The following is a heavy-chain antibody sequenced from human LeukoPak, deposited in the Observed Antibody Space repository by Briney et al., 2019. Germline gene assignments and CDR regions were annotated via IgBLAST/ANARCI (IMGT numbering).Heavy chain of an antibody. V-gene: IGHV3-74*01. D-gene: IGHD5-18*01. J-gene: IGHJ4*02. CDR3: ASDTVDTALGIDY. CDR1: GFTFSRHW. Sequence: GGSLRLSCAASGFTFSRHWMHWVRQAPGKGLVWVSRSSSDGSTSNYADSVKGRFTISRDNAKNTLYLQMNSLRAEDTAVYYCASDTVDTALGIDYWGQGTLVTVSS. CDR2: SSSDGSTS.